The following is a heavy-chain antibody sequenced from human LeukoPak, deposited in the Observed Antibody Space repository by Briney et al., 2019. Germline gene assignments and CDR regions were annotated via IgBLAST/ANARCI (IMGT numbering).Heavy chain of an antibody. CDR3: ARGYLTGYSYYFDY. CDR2: IYSGGST. D-gene: IGHD3-9*01. Sequence: PGGSLRLSCAASGFTFSSYWMHWVRQAPGKGLVWVSVIYSGGSTYYADSVKGRFTISRDNSKNTLYLQMNSLRAEDTAVYYCARGYLTGYSYYFDYWGQGTLVTVSS. CDR1: GFTFSSYW. V-gene: IGHV3-66*01. J-gene: IGHJ4*02.